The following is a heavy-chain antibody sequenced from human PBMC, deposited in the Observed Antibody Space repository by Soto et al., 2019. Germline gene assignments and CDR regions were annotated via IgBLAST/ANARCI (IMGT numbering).Heavy chain of an antibody. J-gene: IGHJ3*02. CDR3: AKDLADYIAGGADAFDI. D-gene: IGHD3-16*01. CDR2: ISYDGSNK. Sequence: QVQLVESGGGVVQPGRSLRLSCAASGFTFSSYGMHWVRQAPGKGLEWVAVISYDGSNKYYADSVKGRFTISRDNSKKTLYLQMNSLRAEDTAVYYCAKDLADYIAGGADAFDIWGQGTMVTVSS. V-gene: IGHV3-30*18. CDR1: GFTFSSYG.